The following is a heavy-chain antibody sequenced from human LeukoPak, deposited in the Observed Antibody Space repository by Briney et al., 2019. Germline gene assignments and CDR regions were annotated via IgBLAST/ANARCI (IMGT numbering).Heavy chain of an antibody. CDR1: GGTFSSYA. CDR3: ATFLSSGWLFDY. V-gene: IGHV1-69*13. Sequence: GASVEVSCKASGGTFSSYAISWVRQAPGQGLEWMGGIIPIYGTANYAQKFQGRVTITADESTSTAHMELSSLRSEDTAVYYCATFLSSGWLFDYWGQGTLVTVSS. J-gene: IGHJ4*02. CDR2: IIPIYGTA. D-gene: IGHD6-19*01.